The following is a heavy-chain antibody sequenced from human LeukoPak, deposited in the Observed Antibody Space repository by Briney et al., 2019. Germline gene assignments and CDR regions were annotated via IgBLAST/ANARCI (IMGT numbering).Heavy chain of an antibody. Sequence: SETLSLTCTVSGASISSFFGSWIRQPAGKGLEWIGRIYTSGITNYNPSLKSRVTMSVDMSKNQFSLNLTSVTAADTAVYYCARENNTLRPMDVWGQETAVTVSS. V-gene: IGHV4-4*07. CDR1: GASISSFF. J-gene: IGHJ6*02. D-gene: IGHD2-2*02. CDR2: IYTSGIT. CDR3: ARENNTLRPMDV.